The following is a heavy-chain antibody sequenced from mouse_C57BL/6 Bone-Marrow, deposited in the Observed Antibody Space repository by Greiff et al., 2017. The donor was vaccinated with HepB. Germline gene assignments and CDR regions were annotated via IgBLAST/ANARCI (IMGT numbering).Heavy chain of an antibody. CDR1: GFSLTSYA. D-gene: IGHD4-1*01. CDR2: IWTGGGT. V-gene: IGHV2-9-1*01. J-gene: IGHJ3*01. CDR3: ARTNWDVRWFAY. Sequence: VKVVESGPGLVAPSQRLSITCTVSGFSLTSYAISWVRQPPGKGLEWLGVIWTGGGTNYNSALKSRLSISKDNSKSQVFLKMNSLQTDDTARYYCARTNWDVRWFAYWGQGTLVTVSA.